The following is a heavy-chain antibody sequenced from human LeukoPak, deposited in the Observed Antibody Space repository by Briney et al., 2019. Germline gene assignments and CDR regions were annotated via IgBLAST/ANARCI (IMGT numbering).Heavy chain of an antibody. Sequence: GASVKVSCKASGYTFTVYYMHWVRQAPGQGLEWMGWINPNSGGTNYAQKFQGRVTMTRDTSISTAYMELSRLRSDDTAVYYCARSLIVVVVAATHSDYWGQGTLVTVSS. CDR2: INPNSGGT. CDR1: GYTFTVYY. CDR3: ARSLIVVVVAATHSDY. J-gene: IGHJ4*02. D-gene: IGHD2-15*01. V-gene: IGHV1-2*02.